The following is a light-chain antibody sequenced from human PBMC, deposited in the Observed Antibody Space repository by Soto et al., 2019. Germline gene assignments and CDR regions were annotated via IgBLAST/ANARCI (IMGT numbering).Light chain of an antibody. J-gene: IGLJ2*01. CDR3: SSYAGSNNFVV. CDR1: SSDVGGYNY. Sequence: QSVLTQPPSASGSPGQSVTISCTGSSSDVGGYNYASWYQQHPGKAPKLMIYEVNKRPSGVPDRFSGSKSGNTASLIVSGLQAEDEADYYCSSYAGSNNFVVFGGGTKLTVL. CDR2: EVN. V-gene: IGLV2-8*01.